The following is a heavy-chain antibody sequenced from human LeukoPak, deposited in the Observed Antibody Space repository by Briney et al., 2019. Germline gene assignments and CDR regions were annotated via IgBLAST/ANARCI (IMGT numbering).Heavy chain of an antibody. J-gene: IGHJ4*02. CDR2: IIESGEST. CDR3: AKGSAQYYCDS. CDR1: VFTFKNSA. V-gene: IGHV3-23*01. Sequence: GGSLRLSCAASVFTFKNSAMYWVRQAPGKGLEWVSPIIESGESTYYTDSVKGRFTISRDNSKNTLYLQMNSLRAEDTAFYYCAKGSAQYYCDSWGQGTLVSVSS. D-gene: IGHD3-10*01.